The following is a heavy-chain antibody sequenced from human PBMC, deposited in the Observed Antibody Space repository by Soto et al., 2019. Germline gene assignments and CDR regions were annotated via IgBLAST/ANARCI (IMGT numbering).Heavy chain of an antibody. J-gene: IGHJ3*01. V-gene: IGHV3-23*01. D-gene: IGHD5-12*01. CDR1: GFIFTNYA. CDR2: IGGRGNSA. Sequence: GGSLRLSCAASGFIFTNYAMNWVRQAPGKGLEWGSVIGGRGNSAYYADSVQARFTISRDNSKTTLSLQMSSLTADATARYYCVREGRGFFDLWGRGTMVTVSS. CDR3: VREGRGFFDL.